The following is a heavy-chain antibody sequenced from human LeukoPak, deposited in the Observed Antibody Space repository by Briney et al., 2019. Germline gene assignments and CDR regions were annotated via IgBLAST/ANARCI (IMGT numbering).Heavy chain of an antibody. V-gene: IGHV3-23*01. J-gene: IGHJ3*02. D-gene: IGHD4-11*01. CDR2: ITVTGPYT. Sequence: GGSLRLSCAASGFTFSGYAMSWVRQAPGKGLEWVSLITVTGPYTYYADSVKGRFTISRDKAKNSLFLQVNSLRAEDTAIYYCARVYYSNYVRAFDIWGQGTMVTVSS. CDR3: ARVYYSNYVRAFDI. CDR1: GFTFSGYA.